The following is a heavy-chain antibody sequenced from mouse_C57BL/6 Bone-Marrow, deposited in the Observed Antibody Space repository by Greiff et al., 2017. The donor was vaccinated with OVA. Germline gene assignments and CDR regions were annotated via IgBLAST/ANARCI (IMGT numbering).Heavy chain of an antibody. CDR1: GFTFSDYG. CDR2: ISNLAYSI. J-gene: IGHJ4*01. D-gene: IGHD1-1*01. CDR3: ARHGDYYGSRGYAMDY. Sequence: EVHLVESGGGLVQPGGSLKLSCAASGFTFSDYGMAWVRQAPRKGPEWVAFISNLAYSIYYADTVTGRFTISRENAKNTLYLEMSSLRSEDTAMYYCARHGDYYGSRGYAMDYWGQGTSVTVSS. V-gene: IGHV5-15*01.